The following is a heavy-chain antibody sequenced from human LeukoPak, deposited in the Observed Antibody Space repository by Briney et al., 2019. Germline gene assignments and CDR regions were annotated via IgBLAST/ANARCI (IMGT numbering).Heavy chain of an antibody. Sequence: GGSLRLSCAASGFTFSSYAMSWVRQAPGKGLEWVSAISGSGGSTYYADSVKGRFTISRDNSKNTLYLQMNSLRAEDTAVYYCARSQLWGDYYMDVWGKGTTVTVSS. D-gene: IGHD5-18*01. V-gene: IGHV3-23*01. CDR1: GFTFSSYA. CDR3: ARSQLWGDYYMDV. J-gene: IGHJ6*03. CDR2: ISGSGGST.